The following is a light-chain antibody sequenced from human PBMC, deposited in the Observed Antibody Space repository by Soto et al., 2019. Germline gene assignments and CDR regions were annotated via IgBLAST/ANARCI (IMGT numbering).Light chain of an antibody. V-gene: IGLV1-40*01. J-gene: IGLJ1*01. CDR3: CSHGGFNTPYV. CDR2: RNH. CDR1: RSNIGAGYD. Sequence: QSVLTQPPSVSGAPGQRVTISCTGTRSNIGAGYDVHWYQQIPGTAPKLLIYRNHDRPSGVPDRFSGSKSGTSASLTITGLQAEDEADYYCCSHGGFNTPYVFATGTKLTVL.